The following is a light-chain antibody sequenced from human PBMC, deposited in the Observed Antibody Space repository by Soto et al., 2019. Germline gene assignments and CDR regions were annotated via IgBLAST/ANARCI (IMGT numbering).Light chain of an antibody. CDR1: QGVSTW. Sequence: DIQMTQSPSSVSASVGDRVTITCRASQGVSTWLAWYQQKQGKAPNLLIYTASSLQSGVPSRFSGSGSGTDFTLTINGLQPEDFATYYCQQAASFPITFGQGTRLEIK. J-gene: IGKJ5*01. CDR3: QQAASFPIT. CDR2: TAS. V-gene: IGKV1-12*01.